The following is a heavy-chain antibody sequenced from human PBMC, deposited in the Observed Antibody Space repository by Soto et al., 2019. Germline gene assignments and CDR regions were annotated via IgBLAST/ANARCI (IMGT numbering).Heavy chain of an antibody. CDR3: ATGYTVTTDGMVFDYFDY. J-gene: IGHJ4*02. CDR1: GYTFTSYY. V-gene: IGHV1-46*01. Sequence: ASVKVSCKASGYTFTSYYMHWVRQAPGQGLEWMGIINPSGETIYAQKFQGRVTMTEDTSTDTAYMELSSLRSEDTAVYYCATGYTVTTDGMVFDYFDYWGQGTLVTVSS. D-gene: IGHD4-17*01. CDR2: INPSGET.